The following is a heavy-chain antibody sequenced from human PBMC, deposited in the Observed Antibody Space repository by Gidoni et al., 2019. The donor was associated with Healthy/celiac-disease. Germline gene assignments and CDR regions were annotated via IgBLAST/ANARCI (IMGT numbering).Heavy chain of an antibody. V-gene: IGHV3-15*01. CDR2: IKSKTDGGTT. CDR3: TTEDAFDI. Sequence: EVQLFESGGGLVKPGGSLSLSCAASGFTLSNAWIGWVRQAPGKGLEWVGRIKSKTDGGTTDYAEPVKGRFTISRDDSKNTLYLKMNSLKTEDTAVYYCTTEDAFDIWGQGTMVTVSS. CDR1: GFTLSNAW. J-gene: IGHJ3*02.